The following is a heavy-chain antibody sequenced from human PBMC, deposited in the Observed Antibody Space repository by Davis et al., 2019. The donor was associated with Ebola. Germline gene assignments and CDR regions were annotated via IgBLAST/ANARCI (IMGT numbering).Heavy chain of an antibody. CDR1: RCTFTNYA. CDR3: ARGKWFDP. V-gene: IGHV1-69*11. CDR2: IIPVVDTK. J-gene: IGHJ5*02. Sequence: SVKVSRKTSRCTFTNYAVHWVRQAPGQGLEWMGRIIPVVDTKDYAQKFQGRVTLTADQATNTAYMELSGLRFDDTAVYYCARGKWFDPWGQGTLVSVTS.